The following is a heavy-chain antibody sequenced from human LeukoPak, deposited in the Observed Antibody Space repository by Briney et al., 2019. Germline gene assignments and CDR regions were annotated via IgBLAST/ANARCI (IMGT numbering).Heavy chain of an antibody. J-gene: IGHJ4*02. Sequence: GGSLRLSCEASGFTFSSYWMTWVRQAPGKGLEWVANINQDGSEKHHVDSLKGRFTISRDNAKASLYLQMSSLRAEDTAVYYCARGFWNSDFWGQGTLVTVSS. V-gene: IGHV3-7*03. CDR1: GFTFSSYW. CDR2: INQDGSEK. CDR3: ARGFWNSDF. D-gene: IGHD1-1*01.